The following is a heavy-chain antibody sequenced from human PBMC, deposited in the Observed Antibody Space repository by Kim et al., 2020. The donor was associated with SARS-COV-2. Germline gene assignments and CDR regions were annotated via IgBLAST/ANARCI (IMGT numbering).Heavy chain of an antibody. CDR1: GYTFTSYD. J-gene: IGHJ6*02. CDR3: ARAVAAAGIDRYYYYGMDV. V-gene: IGHV1-8*01. CDR2: MNPNSGNT. D-gene: IGHD6-13*01. Sequence: ASVKVSCKASGYTFTSYDINWVRQATGQGLEWMGWMNPNSGNTGYAQKFQGRVTMTRNTSISTAYMELSSLRSEDTAVYYCARAVAAAGIDRYYYYGMDVWGQGTTVTVSS.